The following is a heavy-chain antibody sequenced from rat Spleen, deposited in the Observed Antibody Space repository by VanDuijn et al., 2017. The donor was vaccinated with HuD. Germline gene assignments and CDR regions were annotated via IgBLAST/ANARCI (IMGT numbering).Heavy chain of an antibody. J-gene: IGHJ2*01. CDR2: ISYDGSST. CDR1: GFTFSDYD. Sequence: EVQLVESGGGLVQPGRSMKLSCAASGFTFSDYDMAWVRQAPTKGLEWVATISYDGSSTFYPDSVRGRFTISRDNAQNTLYLQMNSLRSEDTATYYCTRENWVFDYWGQGVMVTVSS. V-gene: IGHV5-7*01. D-gene: IGHD5-1*01. CDR3: TRENWVFDY.